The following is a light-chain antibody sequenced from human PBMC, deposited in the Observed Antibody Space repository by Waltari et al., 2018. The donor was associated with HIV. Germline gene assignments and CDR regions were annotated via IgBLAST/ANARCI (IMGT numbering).Light chain of an antibody. J-gene: IGLJ2*01. CDR3: QSYDSSLSGVV. CDR2: GNS. Sequence: QSVLTQPPSVSGAPGQRVTISCPGSSSNIRAGYDVHWYQQLPGTAPKLLIYGNSNRPSGVPDRFSGPKSGTSASLAITGLQAEDEADYYCQSYDSSLSGVVFGGGTKLTVL. CDR1: SSNIRAGYD. V-gene: IGLV1-40*01.